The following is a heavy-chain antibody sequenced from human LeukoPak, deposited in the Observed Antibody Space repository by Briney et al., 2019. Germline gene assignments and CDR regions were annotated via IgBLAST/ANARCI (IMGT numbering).Heavy chain of an antibody. CDR3: VKRQCSSTHCYGFDY. CDR2: ISGSGAST. V-gene: IGHV3-23*01. CDR1: GFTYSSCV. D-gene: IGHD2-2*01. Sequence: GGSLRLSCATSGFTYSSCVMAWVRQAPGKGLEWVSSISGSGASTYYADSAKGRFTISRDNSMNTLYLQMNSLRADDTAVYYCVKRQCSSTHCYGFDYWRQGTLVTVSS. J-gene: IGHJ4*02.